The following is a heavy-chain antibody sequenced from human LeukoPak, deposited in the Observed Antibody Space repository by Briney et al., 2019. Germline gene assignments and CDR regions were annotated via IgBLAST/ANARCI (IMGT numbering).Heavy chain of an antibody. J-gene: IGHJ4*02. CDR3: ARETYSSGTFDY. D-gene: IGHD3-22*01. V-gene: IGHV4-59*01. Sequence: SETLSLTCTVSGGSISSYYWSWIRQPPGKGLEWIGYIYYSGSTNYNPSLKSRVTTSVDTSKNQFSLKLSSVTAADTAVYYCARETYSSGTFDYWGQGTLVTVSS. CDR1: GGSISSYY. CDR2: IYYSGST.